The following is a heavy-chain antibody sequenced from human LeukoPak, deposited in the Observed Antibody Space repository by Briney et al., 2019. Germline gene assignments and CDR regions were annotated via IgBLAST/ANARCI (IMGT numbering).Heavy chain of an antibody. Sequence: GGSLRLSCEASGFTFSGSDIHWVRQASGKGLEWVGRITTKASNYATAYGASVKGRFTISRDDSENTAYLHMNSLKTEDTAVYYCTTYRSGHYWGQGTLVTVSS. CDR1: GFTFSGSD. J-gene: IGHJ4*02. D-gene: IGHD6-19*01. CDR2: ITTKASNYAT. V-gene: IGHV3-73*01. CDR3: TTYRSGHY.